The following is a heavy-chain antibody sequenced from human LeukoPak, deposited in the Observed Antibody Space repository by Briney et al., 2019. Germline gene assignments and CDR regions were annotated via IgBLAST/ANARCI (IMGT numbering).Heavy chain of an antibody. J-gene: IGHJ4*02. V-gene: IGHV3-30-3*01. D-gene: IGHD5-18*01. CDR1: GFTFSSYA. CDR2: ISYDGSNK. Sequence: GGSLRLSCAASGFTFSSYAMDWVRQAPGKGLEWVAVISYDGSNKYYADSVKGRFTISRDNSKNTLFLQMSSLRAEDTAVYYCARASSPDTAMVIGDYWGQGTLVTVSS. CDR3: ARASSPDTAMVIGDY.